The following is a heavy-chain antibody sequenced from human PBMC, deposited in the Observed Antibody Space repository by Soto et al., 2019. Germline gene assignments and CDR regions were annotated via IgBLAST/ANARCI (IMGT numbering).Heavy chain of an antibody. V-gene: IGHV3-30-3*01. D-gene: IGHD3-10*01. CDR2: MSYDGTTK. CDR3: ARKVLWSRYFDY. CDR1: GFIFSNYV. J-gene: IGHJ4*02. Sequence: QVQLVESGGGVVQPGRSLRLSCTASGFIFSNYVMYWVRQAPGKGLEWVAFMSYDGTTKSYADSVKGRFTISRDNSQNTLYLQMNSLRPEDTGVYYCARKVLWSRYFDYWGQGSLVTVSS.